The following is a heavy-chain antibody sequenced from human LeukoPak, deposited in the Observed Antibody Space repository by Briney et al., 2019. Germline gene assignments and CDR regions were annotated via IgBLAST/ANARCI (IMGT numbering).Heavy chain of an antibody. CDR3: AKEAAAPSYYYYGMDV. CDR2: ISYDGSNK. V-gene: IGHV3-30*04. CDR1: GFTFSSHA. D-gene: IGHD6-13*01. Sequence: GGSLRLSCAASGFTFSSHAMHWVRQAPGKGLEWVVVISYDGSNKYYADSVKGRFTISRDNYKNMLYLQMNSLRAEDTAMYYCAKEAAAPSYYYYGMDVWGQGTTVTVSS. J-gene: IGHJ6*02.